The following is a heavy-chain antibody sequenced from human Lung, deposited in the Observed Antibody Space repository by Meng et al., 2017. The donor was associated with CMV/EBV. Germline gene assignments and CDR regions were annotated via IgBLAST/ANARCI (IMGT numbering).Heavy chain of an antibody. J-gene: IGHJ4*02. CDR1: GFTSANYE. Sequence: GGLXRCXXQGPGFTSANYEMNWVPQAPGKGLEWIAYISTSGSTIYYADSVKGRFIISRDDAENPVYLQMNSLTDEDTALYYCAREEINCGGDCFVYWGQGTXVTVSS. CDR3: AREEINCGGDCFVY. D-gene: IGHD2-21*01. CDR2: ISTSGSTI. V-gene: IGHV3-48*03.